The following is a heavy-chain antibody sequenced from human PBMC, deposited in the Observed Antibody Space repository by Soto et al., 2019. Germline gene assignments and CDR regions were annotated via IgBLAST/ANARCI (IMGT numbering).Heavy chain of an antibody. J-gene: IGHJ4*02. D-gene: IGHD3-3*01. V-gene: IGHV4-30-4*01. Sequence: PSETLSLTCTVSGGSIRSGDYYWTWIRQPPGKGLEWIGYVFRTGTAYYYNPSLKRRVNMSIDTSKNQFSLKLNSVTAADTAIYYCVRDSVRFGPAFDSWGQGTQVTVSS. CDR3: VRDSVRFGPAFDS. CDR1: GGSIRSGDYY. CDR2: VFRTGTAY.